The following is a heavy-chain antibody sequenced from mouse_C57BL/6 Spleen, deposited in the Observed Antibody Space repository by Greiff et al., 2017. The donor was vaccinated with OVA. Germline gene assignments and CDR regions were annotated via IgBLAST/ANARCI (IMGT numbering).Heavy chain of an antibody. J-gene: IGHJ2*01. V-gene: IGHV1-26*01. D-gene: IGHD2-3*01. CDR2: INPNNGGT. CDR1: GYTFTDYY. CDR3: ARWLLHY. Sequence: VQLQQSGPELVKPGASVKISCKASGYTFTDYYMNWVKQSHGKSLEWIGDINPNNGGTSYNQKFKGKATLTVDKSSSTAYMELRSLTSEDSSVYYCARWLLHYWGQGTTLTVSS.